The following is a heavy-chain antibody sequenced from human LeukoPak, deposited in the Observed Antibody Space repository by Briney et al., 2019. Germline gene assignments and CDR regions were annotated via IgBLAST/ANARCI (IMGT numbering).Heavy chain of an antibody. J-gene: IGHJ4*02. Sequence: SETLSLTCAVYGGSFSGYYWSWIRQPPGKGLEWIGEINHSGSTNYNPSLKSRVTISVDTSKNQFSLKLSSVTAADTAVYYCARGAVVALHYWGQGILVTVSS. CDR1: GGSFSGYY. CDR2: INHSGST. V-gene: IGHV4-34*01. D-gene: IGHD2-15*01. CDR3: ARGAVVALHY.